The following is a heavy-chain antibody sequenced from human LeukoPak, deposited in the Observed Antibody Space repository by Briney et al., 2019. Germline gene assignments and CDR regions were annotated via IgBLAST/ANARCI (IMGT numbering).Heavy chain of an antibody. D-gene: IGHD3-16*01. CDR2: ISHEGGTK. CDR1: GFIFNHFA. CDR3: ARDWPPPPTALGPAAFDI. J-gene: IGHJ3*02. V-gene: IGHV3-30-3*01. Sequence: GGSLRLSCAASGFIFNHFAMHWIRQSPGKGLEWVALISHEGGTKNYADSIKGRFTVSRHNFQNTLFLQLNSLRPEDTSVYYCARDWPPPPTALGPAAFDIGAKGTLVPVFS.